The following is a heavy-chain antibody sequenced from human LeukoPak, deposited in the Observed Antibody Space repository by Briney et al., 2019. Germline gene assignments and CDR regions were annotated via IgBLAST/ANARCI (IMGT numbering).Heavy chain of an antibody. CDR3: ARDASIAVAGTDY. Sequence: GGSLRHSCAASGFTFSSYSMNWVRQAPGKGLEWVSSISSSSSYIYYADSVKGRFTISRDNAKNSLYLQMNSLRAEDTAVYYCARDASIAVAGTDYWGQGTLVTVSS. J-gene: IGHJ4*02. D-gene: IGHD6-19*01. V-gene: IGHV3-21*01. CDR2: ISSSSSYI. CDR1: GFTFSSYS.